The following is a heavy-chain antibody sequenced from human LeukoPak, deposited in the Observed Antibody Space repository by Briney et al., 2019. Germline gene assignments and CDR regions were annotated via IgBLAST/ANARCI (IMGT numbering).Heavy chain of an antibody. CDR2: ISYDGSNN. CDR3: ARDRDIAFDY. J-gene: IGHJ4*02. V-gene: IGHV3-30-3*01. CDR1: GFTFSSYA. Sequence: GGSLRLSCAASGFTFSSYAMHWVRQAPGKGLEWVAVISYDGSNNYYADSVKGRFSIYRANSKNTLYLQMNSLRAEDTAVYYCARDRDIAFDYWGQGTLVTVSS. D-gene: IGHD5-12*01.